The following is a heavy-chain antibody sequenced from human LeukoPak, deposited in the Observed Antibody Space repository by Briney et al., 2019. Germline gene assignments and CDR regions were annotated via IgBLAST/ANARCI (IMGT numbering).Heavy chain of an antibody. CDR2: IYTSGST. Sequence: SQTLSLTCTVSGGSISSGSYYWSWIRQPAGKGLEWIGRIYTSGSTNYNPSLKSRVTISVDTSKNQFSLKLSSVTAADTAVYYCARVVFWEHYFDYWGQGTLVTVSS. J-gene: IGHJ4*02. D-gene: IGHD1-26*01. V-gene: IGHV4-61*02. CDR1: GGSISSGSYY. CDR3: ARVVFWEHYFDY.